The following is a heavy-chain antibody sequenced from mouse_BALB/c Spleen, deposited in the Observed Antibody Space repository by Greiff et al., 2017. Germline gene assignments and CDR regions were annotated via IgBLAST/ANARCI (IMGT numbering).Heavy chain of an antibody. CDR1: GFTFSSYA. Sequence: EVNVVESGGGLVKPGGSLKLSCAASGFTFSSYAMSWVRQTPEKRLEWVATISSGGSYTYYPDSVKGRFTISRDNAKNTLYLQMSSLRSEDTAMYYCASDGYFDYWGQGTTLTVSS. J-gene: IGHJ2*01. CDR2: ISSGGSYT. V-gene: IGHV5-9-3*01. CDR3: ASDGYFDY. D-gene: IGHD2-3*01.